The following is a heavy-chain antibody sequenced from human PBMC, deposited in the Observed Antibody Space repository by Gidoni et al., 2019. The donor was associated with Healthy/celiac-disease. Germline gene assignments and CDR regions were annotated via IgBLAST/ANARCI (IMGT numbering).Heavy chain of an antibody. J-gene: IGHJ4*02. CDR3: ARGHRDKIFGGAPGIYYFDY. V-gene: IGHV4-34*01. D-gene: IGHD2-21*01. CDR2: INHSGST. Sequence: GLEWIGEINHSGSTNYNPSLKSRVTISVDTSKNQFSLKLSSVTAADTAVYYCARGHRDKIFGGAPGIYYFDYWGQGTLVTVSS.